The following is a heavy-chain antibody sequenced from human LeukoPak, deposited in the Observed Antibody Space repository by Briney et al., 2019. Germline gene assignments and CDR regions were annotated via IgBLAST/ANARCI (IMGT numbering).Heavy chain of an antibody. V-gene: IGHV1-24*01. D-gene: IGHD3-22*01. CDR1: GYTLTELS. CDR2: FDPEDGET. Sequence: ASVTVSCKVSGYTLTELSMHWVRQAPGKGLEWMGGFDPEDGETIYAQKFQGRVTMTEDTSTDTAYMELSSLRSEDTAVYYCATVKEPDRYDSSGYYYGYFDYWGQGALVTVSS. J-gene: IGHJ4*02. CDR3: ATVKEPDRYDSSGYYYGYFDY.